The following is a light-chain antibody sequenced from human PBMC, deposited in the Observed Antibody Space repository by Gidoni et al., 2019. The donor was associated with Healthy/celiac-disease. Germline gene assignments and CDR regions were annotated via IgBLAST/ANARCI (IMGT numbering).Light chain of an antibody. J-gene: IGLJ3*02. CDR3: QVWDSSSDHPV. CDR1: NIGSKS. CDR2: DDS. Sequence: SYVLTQPPSVSVAPGQTASITCGGNNIGSKSVHWYQQKPGQAPVRVVYDDSDRRSGIPERFSGSNSGNTATLTISRVEAVDEADYYCQVWDSSSDHPVFGGGTKLTGL. V-gene: IGLV3-21*02.